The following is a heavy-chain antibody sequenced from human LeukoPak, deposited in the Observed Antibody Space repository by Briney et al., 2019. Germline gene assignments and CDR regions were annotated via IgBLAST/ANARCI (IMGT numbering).Heavy chain of an antibody. V-gene: IGHV3-21*04. CDR2: ISSSSNYI. Sequence: GGSLRLSCAASGFTFSSYSMNWVRQAPGKGLEWVSSISSSSNYIYYADSVKGRFTISRDNAKNSLYLQMNSLRVEDTAVYYCARHISSGGTYAHFDYWGQGTLVTVSS. CDR3: ARHISSGGTYAHFDY. CDR1: GFTFSSYS. J-gene: IGHJ4*02. D-gene: IGHD1-26*01.